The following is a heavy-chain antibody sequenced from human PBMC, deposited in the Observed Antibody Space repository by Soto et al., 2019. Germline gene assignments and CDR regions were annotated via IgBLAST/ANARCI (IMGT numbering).Heavy chain of an antibody. Sequence: GGSLRLSCVTSGFTFTNAWMSWVRQAPGKGLEWVGRIKSKTDGGTRDYAGPVKGRFTISRDDPKNTLYLQMKSLKTEDTAVYYCTTVIPKVKYEHGPWGQGTLVTVSS. CDR3: TTVIPKVKYEHGP. V-gene: IGHV3-15*05. CDR1: GFTFTNAW. D-gene: IGHD2-2*01. J-gene: IGHJ5*02. CDR2: IKSKTDGGTR.